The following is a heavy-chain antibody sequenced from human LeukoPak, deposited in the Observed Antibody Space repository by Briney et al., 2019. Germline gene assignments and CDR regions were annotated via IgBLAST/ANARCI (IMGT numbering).Heavy chain of an antibody. CDR1: GFTVRSNY. J-gene: IGHJ4*02. CDR2: IYSGGST. D-gene: IGHD6-19*01. Sequence: GVSLRLSCAASGFTVRSNYMRGVRRAPGKGVECVSVIYSGGSTYYADSVKGRFTISRDNSKNTPYFQMNSLIAEDTAVYYCASDTGAGMAGTFYYWGQGTLVTVSS. CDR3: ASDTGAGMAGTFYY. V-gene: IGHV3-53*01.